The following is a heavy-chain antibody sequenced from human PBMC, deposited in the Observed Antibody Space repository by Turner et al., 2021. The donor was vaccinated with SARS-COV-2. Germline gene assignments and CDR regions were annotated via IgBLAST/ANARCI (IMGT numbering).Heavy chain of an antibody. CDR2: SGSI. Sequence: EVQLVESGGGLVQPGRSLRLSCAASGFTFDDNAMHWVRQAPGKGLEWVSGSGSIGYADSVKGRFTISRDNAKNSLYLQMNSLRVEDTALYYCVKDLGYSSGGMDVWGQGTTVTVSS. CDR1: GFTFDDNA. CDR3: VKDLGYSSGGMDV. D-gene: IGHD6-19*01. J-gene: IGHJ6*02. V-gene: IGHV3-9*01.